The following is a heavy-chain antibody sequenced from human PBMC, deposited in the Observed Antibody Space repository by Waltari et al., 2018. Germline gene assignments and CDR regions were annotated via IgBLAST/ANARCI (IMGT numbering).Heavy chain of an antibody. CDR2: IYYSGST. CDR3: ARGFWSGYYKLGGYYFDY. V-gene: IGHV4-31*03. CDR1: GGSISSGGYY. D-gene: IGHD3-3*01. Sequence: QVQLQESGPGLVKPSQTLSLTCPVSGGSISSGGYYWSWIRPHPGKGLEWIGYIYYSGSTYYNPSLKSRVTISVDTSKNQFSLKLSSVTAADTAVYYCARGFWSGYYKLGGYYFDYWGQGTLVTVSS. J-gene: IGHJ4*02.